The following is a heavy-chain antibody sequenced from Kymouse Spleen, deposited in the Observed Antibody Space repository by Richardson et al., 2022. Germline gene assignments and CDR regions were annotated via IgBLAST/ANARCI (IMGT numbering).Heavy chain of an antibody. D-gene: IGHD3-10*01. CDR1: GGSISSGGYY. CDR2: IYYSGST. J-gene: IGHJ3*02. CDR3: AREGPDYYGSGSYYNRAFDI. V-gene: IGHV4-31*03. Sequence: QVQLQESGPGLVKPSQTLSLTCTVSGGSISSGGYYWSWIRQHPGKGLEWIGYIYYSGSTYYNPSLKSRVTISVDTSKNQFSLKLSSVTAADTAVYYCAREGPDYYGSGSYYNRAFDIWGQGTMVTVSS.